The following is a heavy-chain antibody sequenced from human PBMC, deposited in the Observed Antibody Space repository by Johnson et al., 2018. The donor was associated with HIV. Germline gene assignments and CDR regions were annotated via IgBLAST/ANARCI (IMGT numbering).Heavy chain of an antibody. CDR1: GLTFSTYL. CDR3: ARAYYNFWSGYAFDI. CDR2: IKQDGSEK. V-gene: IGHV3-7*02. J-gene: IGHJ3*02. Sequence: VQLVESGGVVVQPGGSLRLSCAASGLTFSTYLMNWVRQAPGKGLEWVAEIKQDGSEKYYVDSVKGRFTISRDNAKNSLYLQMNSLRAEDTAVYYCARAYYNFWSGYAFDIWGQGTMVTVSS. D-gene: IGHD3-3*01.